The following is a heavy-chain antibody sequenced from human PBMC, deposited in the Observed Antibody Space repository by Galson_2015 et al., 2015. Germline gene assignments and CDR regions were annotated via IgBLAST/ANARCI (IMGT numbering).Heavy chain of an antibody. J-gene: IGHJ3*02. CDR2: IWYDGSNK. D-gene: IGHD3-9*01. CDR1: GFTFSGYG. Sequence: SLRLSCAASGFTFSGYGMHWVRQAPGKGLEWVAVIWYDGSNKYYADSVKGRFTISRDNSKNTLYLQMNSLRAEDTAVYYCARDKSRYFDWDAFDIWGQGTMVTVSS. CDR3: ARDKSRYFDWDAFDI. V-gene: IGHV3-33*01.